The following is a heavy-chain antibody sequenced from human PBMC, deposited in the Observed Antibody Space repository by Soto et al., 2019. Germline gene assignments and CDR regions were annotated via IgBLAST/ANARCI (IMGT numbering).Heavy chain of an antibody. CDR1: GYTFTSYG. CDR3: ARDPIYGGNSGAFDI. Sequence: ASVKVSCKASGYTFTSYGISWVLQAPGQGLEWMGWISAYNGNTNYAQKLQGRVTMTTDTSTSTAYMELRSLRSDDTAVYYCARDPIYGGNSGAFDIWGQGTMVTVSS. V-gene: IGHV1-18*01. J-gene: IGHJ3*02. CDR2: ISAYNGNT. D-gene: IGHD4-17*01.